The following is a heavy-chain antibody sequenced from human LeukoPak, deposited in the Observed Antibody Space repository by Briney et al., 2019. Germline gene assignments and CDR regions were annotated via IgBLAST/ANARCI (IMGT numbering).Heavy chain of an antibody. Sequence: GASVKVSCKASGSTFTSYGISWVRQAPGQGLEWMGWISAYNGNTNYAQKLQGRVTMTTDTSTSTAYMELRSLRFDDTAVYYCARDSRYCDLLLPPRYGMDVWGQGTTVTVSS. CDR3: ARDSRYCDLLLPPRYGMDV. J-gene: IGHJ6*02. CDR2: ISAYNGNT. CDR1: GSTFTSYG. D-gene: IGHD3-9*01. V-gene: IGHV1-18*01.